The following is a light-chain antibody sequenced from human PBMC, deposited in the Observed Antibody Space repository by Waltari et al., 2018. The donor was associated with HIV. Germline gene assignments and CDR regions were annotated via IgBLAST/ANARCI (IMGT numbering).Light chain of an antibody. CDR1: SSDVGGYNY. CDR2: DVS. V-gene: IGLV2-11*01. Sequence: QSALTQPRSVSGSPGQSVTISCTGTSSDVGGYNYVSWYKQHPGKAPKLVIYDVSKRPSGVPYRFSGSKSANTASLTISGLQAEDEADYYCCSYAGSYTYVFGTGTKVTVL. CDR3: CSYAGSYTYV. J-gene: IGLJ1*01.